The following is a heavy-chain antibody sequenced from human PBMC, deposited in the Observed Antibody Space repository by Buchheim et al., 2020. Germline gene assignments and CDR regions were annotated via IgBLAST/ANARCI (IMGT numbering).Heavy chain of an antibody. CDR2: IYYSGST. J-gene: IGHJ5*02. CDR1: GGSISSSSYY. Sequence: QLQLQESGPGLVKPSETLSLTCTVSGGSISSSSYYWGWIRQPPGKGLEWIGSIYYSGSTYYNPSLKSRVPISVDTSKNQFSLKLSSVTAADTAVYYCARHGHERLNYDFWSGHPPWFDPWGQGTL. V-gene: IGHV4-39*01. D-gene: IGHD3-3*01. CDR3: ARHGHERLNYDFWSGHPPWFDP.